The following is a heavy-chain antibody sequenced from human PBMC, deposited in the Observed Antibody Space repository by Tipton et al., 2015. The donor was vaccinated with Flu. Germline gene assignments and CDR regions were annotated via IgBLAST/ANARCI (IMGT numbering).Heavy chain of an antibody. J-gene: IGHJ4*02. Sequence: SLRLSCAASGFTFSSYAMSGVRQAPGKGLEWVSAISGSGGSTYYADSVKGRFTISRDNSKNTLYLQMNSLRAEDTAVYYCAKILGSGSYPYYWGQGTLVTVSS. CDR1: GFTFSSYA. CDR3: AKILGSGSYPYY. D-gene: IGHD3-10*02. CDR2: ISGSGGST. V-gene: IGHV3-23*01.